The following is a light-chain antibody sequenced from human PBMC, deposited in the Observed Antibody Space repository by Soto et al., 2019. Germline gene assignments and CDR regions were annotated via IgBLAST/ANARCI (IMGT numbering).Light chain of an antibody. CDR3: QQTFITPRT. J-gene: IGKJ1*01. CDR2: DAT. CDR1: QNIRTY. V-gene: IGKV1-39*01. Sequence: IHMTQSPSSLSASVIDRVAITFLATQNIRTYLNWYLHTPGKAPKLLIFDATTLQSGVPSRFSGRGSGTDFTLTISSLQPEDFAAYYCQQTFITPRTFGQGGKVDIK.